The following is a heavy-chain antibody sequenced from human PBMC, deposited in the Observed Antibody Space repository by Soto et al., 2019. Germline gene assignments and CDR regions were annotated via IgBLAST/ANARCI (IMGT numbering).Heavy chain of an antibody. V-gene: IGHV4-31*01. CDR3: ASYSFTDGDY. Sequence: QVQLQESGPGLVKPSQTLSLTCTVSGASISSDGYYWSWIRQLPGKGLEWIGYIYNIGNSGTAYSNPSLTSPLTISLDTSKTPFSLNLTSVTAAATAVYYCASYSFTDGDYWGQGTLVTASS. J-gene: IGHJ4*02. CDR2: IYNIGNSGTA. CDR1: GASISSDGYY. D-gene: IGHD5-18*01.